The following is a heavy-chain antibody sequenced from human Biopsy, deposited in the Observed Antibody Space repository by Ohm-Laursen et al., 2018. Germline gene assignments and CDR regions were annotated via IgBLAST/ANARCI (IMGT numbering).Heavy chain of an antibody. CDR1: GGSISNYY. CDR3: ARVGAGAPSIDYFDY. V-gene: IGHV4-4*07. Sequence: GTLSLTCSVSGGSISNYYWSWIRQPAGKGLEWIGRIYSSGSTNYNPSLKSRVTMSVDTSKNQFSLELSSVTAADTAVYYRARVGAGAPSIDYFDYWGQGALVTVSS. D-gene: IGHD1-26*01. CDR2: IYSSGST. J-gene: IGHJ4*02.